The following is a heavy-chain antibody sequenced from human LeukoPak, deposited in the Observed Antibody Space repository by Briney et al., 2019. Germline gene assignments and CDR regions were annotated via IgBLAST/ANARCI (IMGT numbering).Heavy chain of an antibody. CDR1: GFTFSSYA. V-gene: IGHV3-23*01. J-gene: IGHJ4*02. CDR2: ISGSGGST. D-gene: IGHD3-10*01. CDR3: AKVRHYYGSGSYSY. Sequence: GGSLRLSCAASGFTFSSYAMSWVRQAPGKGLEWVSAISGSGGSTYYADSVKGRFTISRDNSKNTLYLQMNSLRAEDTAVYYCAKVRHYYGSGSYSYWGQGTLVTVSS.